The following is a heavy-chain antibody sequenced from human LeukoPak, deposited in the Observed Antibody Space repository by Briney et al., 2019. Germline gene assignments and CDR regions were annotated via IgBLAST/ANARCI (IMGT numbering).Heavy chain of an antibody. D-gene: IGHD3-22*01. CDR1: GDSINSRSYY. CDR2: LYYGGNT. V-gene: IGHV4-39*07. Sequence: SETLSPTCTVSGDSINSRSYYWDWIRQPPGKGLEWIGNLYYGGNTHYNPSLKSRVTISADTSNNQFSLKLTSVTAADTAVYYCARLRALSYYDSSGDLHYFEYWGQGTLVTVSS. CDR3: ARLRALSYYDSSGDLHYFEY. J-gene: IGHJ4*02.